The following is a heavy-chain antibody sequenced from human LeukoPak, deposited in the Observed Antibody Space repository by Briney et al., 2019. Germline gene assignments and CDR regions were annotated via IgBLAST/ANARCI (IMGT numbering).Heavy chain of an antibody. J-gene: IGHJ4*02. CDR3: ARDLRTPSDTNIAIDY. Sequence: GGSLRLSCAASGFTFSNYWMHWVRQGRGKGLVWVSRINSDGRLTRYADSVKGRFTISRDNAKNTLYLQMNSLRAEDTAVYYCARDLRTPSDTNIAIDYWGQGTLVTVSS. CDR1: GFTFSNYW. V-gene: IGHV3-74*01. CDR2: INSDGRLT. D-gene: IGHD4-23*01.